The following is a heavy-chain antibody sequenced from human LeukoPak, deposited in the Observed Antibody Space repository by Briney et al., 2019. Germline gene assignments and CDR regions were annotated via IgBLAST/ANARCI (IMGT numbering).Heavy chain of an antibody. Sequence: PSETLSLTCAVSGYSFSSGNYWGWIRQPPGKGLEWIGSMHHSGKAYYNPSLRSRVTISLDTSKNQLSVNLISVTAADTAVYYCAREWYCSSTSCHYYFEYWGQGTLVTVSS. CDR3: AREWYCSSTSCHYYFEY. J-gene: IGHJ4*02. V-gene: IGHV4-38-2*02. CDR1: GYSFSSGNY. CDR2: MHHSGKA. D-gene: IGHD2-2*01.